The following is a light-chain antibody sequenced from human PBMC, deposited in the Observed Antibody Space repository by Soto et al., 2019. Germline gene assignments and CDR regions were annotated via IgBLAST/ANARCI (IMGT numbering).Light chain of an antibody. V-gene: IGKV3-20*01. J-gene: IGKJ5*01. CDR2: GAS. Sequence: TVLTQSPCTLSLSPGERATLSCRASQSVSSSYLAWYQKKPGQAPRLLIYGASSRATGIPDRFSGSGSGTDFTLTISRLEPEDFAVYYCQQYGSSSITFGQGTRLEIK. CDR3: QQYGSSSIT. CDR1: QSVSSSY.